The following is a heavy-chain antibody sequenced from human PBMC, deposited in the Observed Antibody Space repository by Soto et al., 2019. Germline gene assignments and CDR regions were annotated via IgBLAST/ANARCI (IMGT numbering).Heavy chain of an antibody. CDR3: AKDPNTVLVTDFDY. CDR2: SRGTGGST. J-gene: IGHJ4*02. D-gene: IGHD3-22*01. Sequence: PEGCLRLSCAPSRFTFSSYGISCGGRAPGKGLEWPSPSRGTGGSTSSAGSVKGRFTIYRDNSKHTLYLQMNSLRAQDTAVSYRAKDPNTVLVTDFDYWRQLPLFT. CDR1: RFTFSSYG. V-gene: IGHV3-23*01.